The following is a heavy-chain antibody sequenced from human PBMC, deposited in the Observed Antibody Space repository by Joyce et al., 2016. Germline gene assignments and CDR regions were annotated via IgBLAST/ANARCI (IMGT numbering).Heavy chain of an antibody. CDR1: GFTFSNHC. CDR2: IKSKSEGGRT. Sequence: VLLVESGGGLVKPGGSLRLSCAASGFTFSNHCMTWVRQAPGKGLEWVGRIKSKSEGGRTDYAVPVKGRFTISRDDSKKTLYLQMHGLKTEDTAVYYCSTNTVLGDAFDIWGQGTMVSVSS. D-gene: IGHD4-17*01. V-gene: IGHV3-15*01. CDR3: STNTVLGDAFDI. J-gene: IGHJ3*02.